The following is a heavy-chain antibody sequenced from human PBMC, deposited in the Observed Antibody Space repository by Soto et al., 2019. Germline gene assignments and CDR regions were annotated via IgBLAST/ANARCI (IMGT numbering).Heavy chain of an antibody. Sequence: GSLRLSGAASGFTFSSYAMSWVRQAPGKGLERVSAISGSGVSTYYADSVKGRFTISRDNSKNTLYLQMNSLRAEDTAVYYCAKDPAAMIVVVYFDYWGQGTLVTVSS. D-gene: IGHD3-22*01. J-gene: IGHJ4*02. V-gene: IGHV3-23*01. CDR2: ISGSGVST. CDR1: GFTFSSYA. CDR3: AKDPAAMIVVVYFDY.